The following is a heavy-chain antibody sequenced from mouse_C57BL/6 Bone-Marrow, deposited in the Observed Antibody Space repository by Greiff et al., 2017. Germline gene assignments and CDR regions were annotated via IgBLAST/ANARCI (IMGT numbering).Heavy chain of an antibody. D-gene: IGHD1-1*01. V-gene: IGHV1-15*01. CDR2: IDPETGGT. CDR3: ARGDYGSSPWFAY. J-gene: IGHJ3*01. CDR1: GYTFPDYE. Sequence: QVQLQQSGAELVRPGASVTLSCKASGYTFPDYEMHWVKQTPVHGLEWIGAIDPETGGTAYNQKFKGKAILTADKSSSTAYMELRSLTSEDSAVYYCARGDYGSSPWFAYWGQGTLVTVSA.